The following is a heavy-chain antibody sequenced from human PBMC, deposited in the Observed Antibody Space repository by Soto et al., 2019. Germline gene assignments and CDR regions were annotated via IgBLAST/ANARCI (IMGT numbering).Heavy chain of an antibody. CDR1: SGSISSSNW. CDR3: ARVRRYCSSTSCFGVYFDY. J-gene: IGHJ4*02. V-gene: IGHV4-4*02. CDR2: IYHSGST. Sequence: QVQLQESGPGLVKPSGTLSLTCAVSSGSISSSNWWRWVRQPPGKGLEWIGEIYHSGSTNYNPSLKSRVTISVDKSKNQFSLKLSSVTAADTAVYYCARVRRYCSSTSCFGVYFDYWGQGTLVTVSS. D-gene: IGHD2-2*01.